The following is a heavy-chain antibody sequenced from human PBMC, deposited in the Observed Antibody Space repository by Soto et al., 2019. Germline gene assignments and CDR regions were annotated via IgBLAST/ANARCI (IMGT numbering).Heavy chain of an antibody. CDR3: ARSGVVPAAIVLSDYYYGMDV. V-gene: IGHV1-18*01. Sequence: ASVKVSCKASGYTFTSYGISWVRQAPGQGLEWMGWISAYNGNTNYAQKLQGRVTMTTDTSTSTAYMELRSLRSDDTAVYYCARSGVVPAAIVLSDYYYGMDVWGQGTTVTVS. D-gene: IGHD2-2*01. CDR2: ISAYNGNT. J-gene: IGHJ6*02. CDR1: GYTFTSYG.